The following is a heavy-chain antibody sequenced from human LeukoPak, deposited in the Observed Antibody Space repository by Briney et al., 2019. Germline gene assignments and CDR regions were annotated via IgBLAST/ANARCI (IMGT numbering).Heavy chain of an antibody. D-gene: IGHD3-10*01. CDR2: IKQDGSEK. V-gene: IGHV3-7*01. Sequence: PGESLRLSCAASGFTFSSYWMSWVRQAPGKGLEWVANIKQDGSEKYYADSLKGRFTISRDNSKNTLYLQMNSLRVEDTAVYYCAKDYSKTSYYGSGTYYRPNWFDPWGQGTLVTVSS. CDR3: AKDYSKTSYYGSGTYYRPNWFDP. CDR1: GFTFSSYW. J-gene: IGHJ5*02.